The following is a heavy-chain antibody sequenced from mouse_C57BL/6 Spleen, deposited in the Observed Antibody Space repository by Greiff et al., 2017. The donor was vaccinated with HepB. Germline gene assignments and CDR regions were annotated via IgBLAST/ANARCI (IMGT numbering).Heavy chain of an antibody. Sequence: VKLQQSGAELVRPGASVTLSCKASGYTFTDYEMHWVKQTPVHGLEWIGAIDPETGGTAYNQKFKGKAILTADKSSSTAYMELRSLTSEDSAVYYCTRHYGSNYYFDYWGQGTTLTVSS. CDR2: IDPETGGT. D-gene: IGHD1-1*01. CDR1: GYTFTDYE. J-gene: IGHJ2*01. V-gene: IGHV1-15*01. CDR3: TRHYGSNYYFDY.